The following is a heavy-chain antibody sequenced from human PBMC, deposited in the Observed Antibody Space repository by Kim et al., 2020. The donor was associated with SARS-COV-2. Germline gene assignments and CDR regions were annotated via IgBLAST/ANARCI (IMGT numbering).Heavy chain of an antibody. J-gene: IGHJ4*02. CDR3: AREGRTDCHFDY. V-gene: IGHV3-48*03. Sequence: GGSLRLSCEASGFTFSSYKMHWVRQTPGQGLEWVAFISSSGSPRYYADSVKDRFTISRDNARNSMHLQMNSLRAEDTAVYYCAREGRTDCHFDYLGPGT. CDR2: ISSSGSPR. D-gene: IGHD1-1*01. CDR1: GFTFSSYK.